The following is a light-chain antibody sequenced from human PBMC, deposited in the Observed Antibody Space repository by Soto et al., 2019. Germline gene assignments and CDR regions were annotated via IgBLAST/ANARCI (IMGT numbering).Light chain of an antibody. J-gene: IGKJ1*01. V-gene: IGKV1-39*01. CDR2: ATS. CDR1: QSISKY. Sequence: DIQMTQSPSSLSASVGDRVTITCRASQSISKYLSWFQQKPGKAPKLLIYATSSLQSGVPSRFSGSVSGTDFTLTISSLQPEDFATYYCQQSDSTPPWTFGQGTKVEIK. CDR3: QQSDSTPPWT.